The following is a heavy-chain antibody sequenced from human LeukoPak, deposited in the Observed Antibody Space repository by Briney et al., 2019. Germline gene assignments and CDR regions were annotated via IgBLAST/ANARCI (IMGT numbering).Heavy chain of an antibody. J-gene: IGHJ4*02. V-gene: IGHV3-9*01. D-gene: IGHD3-10*01. CDR1: GFTFDDYA. Sequence: GRSLRLSCAASGFTFDDYAMHWVRQVPGKGLEWVSGISWNSGSVGYAGSVKGRFTISRDNAKNSLYLQMDRLRDDDTALYYCAEARFEESCFDYWGQGTLVTVSS. CDR2: ISWNSGSV. CDR3: AEARFEESCFDY.